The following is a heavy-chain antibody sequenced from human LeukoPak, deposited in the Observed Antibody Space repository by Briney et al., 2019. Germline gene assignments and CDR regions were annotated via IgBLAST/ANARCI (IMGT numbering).Heavy chain of an antibody. D-gene: IGHD3-9*01. CDR2: ISGSGGST. J-gene: IGHJ4*02. Sequence: TGGSLRLSCAASGFTFSSYAMSWVRQAPGKGLEWVSAISGSGGSTYYADSVKGRFTISRDNSKNTLYLQMNSLRAEDTAVYYCAKDSSPVLTGYYGIGLFLDYWGQGTQVTVSS. V-gene: IGHV3-23*01. CDR1: GFTFSSYA. CDR3: AKDSSPVLTGYYGIGLFLDY.